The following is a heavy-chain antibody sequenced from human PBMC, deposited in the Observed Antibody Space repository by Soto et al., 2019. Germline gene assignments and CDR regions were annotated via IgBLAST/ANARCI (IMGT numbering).Heavy chain of an antibody. CDR1: GGTLSNYA. D-gene: IGHD5-12*01. J-gene: IGHJ4*02. Sequence: SVKASCKAPGGTLSNYAINWVRQAPGQGLEWMGGIIPIFGTANYAQKFQGRFTITADESTSTAYLELSSLRSEDTAVYYCARPVEMATISRSYLFYWGQGTLVTVSS. V-gene: IGHV1-69*13. CDR3: ARPVEMATISRSYLFY. CDR2: IIPIFGTA.